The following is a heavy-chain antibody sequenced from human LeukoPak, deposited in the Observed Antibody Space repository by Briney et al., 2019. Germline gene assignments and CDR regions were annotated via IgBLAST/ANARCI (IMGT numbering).Heavy chain of an antibody. CDR3: ARSQRGYSYGEH. J-gene: IGHJ4*02. Sequence: GGSLRLSCAASGFTFSTYWMHWVRQAPGKGLVWLSRVDNDGSSTSYADSVKGRFTISRDNGKNILFLQMDSLRAEDTAVYFCARSQRGYSYGEHWGQGTPVTVSS. CDR2: VDNDGSST. V-gene: IGHV3-74*01. CDR1: GFTFSTYW. D-gene: IGHD5-18*01.